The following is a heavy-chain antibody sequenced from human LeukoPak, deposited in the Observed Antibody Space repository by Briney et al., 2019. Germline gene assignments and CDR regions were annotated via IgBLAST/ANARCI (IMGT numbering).Heavy chain of an antibody. CDR3: ARDVLRYFDWPLDY. Sequence: GGSLRLSCTASGFIFSNYAMTWVRQAPGRGLEWVSGIDNSGGVTYYADSVRGRFTVSRDNSKNTLYLQMNSLRAEDTAVYYCARDVLRYFDWPLDYWGQGTLVTVSS. V-gene: IGHV3-23*01. CDR1: GFIFSNYA. D-gene: IGHD3-9*01. J-gene: IGHJ4*02. CDR2: IDNSGGVT.